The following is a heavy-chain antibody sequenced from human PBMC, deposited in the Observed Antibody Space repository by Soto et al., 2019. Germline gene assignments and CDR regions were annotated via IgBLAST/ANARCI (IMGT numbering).Heavy chain of an antibody. V-gene: IGHV1-3*01. D-gene: IGHD5-18*01. CDR1: GYTFTSYA. Sequence: GAAVKVSCKASGYTFTSYAMHWVRQAPGQRLEWMGWINAGNGNTKYSQKFQGRVTITRDTSASTAYMELSSLRSEDTAVYYCARDNGYSYGTHFDYWGQGTMVTVYS. J-gene: IGHJ4*02. CDR3: ARDNGYSYGTHFDY. CDR2: INAGNGNT.